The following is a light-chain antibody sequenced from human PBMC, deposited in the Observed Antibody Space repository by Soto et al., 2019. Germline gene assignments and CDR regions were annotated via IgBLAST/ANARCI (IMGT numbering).Light chain of an antibody. V-gene: IGLV2-14*01. CDR3: TSYATGGTHV. CDR2: DVS. CDR1: NSDIGGYNI. J-gene: IGLJ1*01. Sequence: QSVLTQPASVSGSPGQSITLSCTGTNSDIGGYNIVSWYQQHPGKAPKLMIYDVSIRPSGVSDHFSGSKSANTASLTISGLQPEDEADYYCTSYATGGTHVFGTGTKVTVL.